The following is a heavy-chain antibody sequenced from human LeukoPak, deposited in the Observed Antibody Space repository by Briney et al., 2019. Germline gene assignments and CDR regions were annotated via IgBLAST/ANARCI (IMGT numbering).Heavy chain of an antibody. J-gene: IGHJ4*02. CDR2: IYYSGST. CDR3: ARHASDFWCGYPEYYFDY. Sequence: SETLSLTCTVSGGSISSSSYYWGWIRQPPGKGLEWIGSIYYSGSTYYNPSLKSRVTISVDTSKNQFSLKLSSVTAADTAVYYCARHASDFWCGYPEYYFDYWGQGTLVTVSS. D-gene: IGHD3-3*01. V-gene: IGHV4-39*01. CDR1: GGSISSSSYY.